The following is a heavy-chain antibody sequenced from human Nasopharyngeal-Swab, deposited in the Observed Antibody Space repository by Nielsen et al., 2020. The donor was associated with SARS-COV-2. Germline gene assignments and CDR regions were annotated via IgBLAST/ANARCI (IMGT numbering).Heavy chain of an antibody. CDR3: ARVLPFRITGTSGMDV. J-gene: IGHJ6*02. V-gene: IGHV1-46*01. CDR1: GYTFTSYY. D-gene: IGHD1-7*01. CDR2: INPTDGSK. Sequence: ASAKDSCKASGYTFTSYYLHWVRQAPGQGLEWMGIINPTDGSKSYAQKFEDRVTMTRVTSTSTVYMELNSLRSEDTAVYYCARVLPFRITGTSGMDVWGQETTVTVSS.